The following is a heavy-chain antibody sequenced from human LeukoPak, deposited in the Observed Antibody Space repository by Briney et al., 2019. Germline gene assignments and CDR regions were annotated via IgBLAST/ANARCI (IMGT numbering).Heavy chain of an antibody. CDR3: ARQGFYYDSSGGRYDY. J-gene: IGHJ4*02. V-gene: IGHV4-34*01. D-gene: IGHD3-22*01. Sequence: SESLSLTCAVYGGSFSGYYWTWIRQPPGKGLEWIGEIGHDGGTNYNPSLKSRVTISVDTSKNQFSLRLTSVTAADTAVYYCARQGFYYDSSGGRYDYWGLGTLVTVSS. CDR1: GGSFSGYY. CDR2: IGHDGGT.